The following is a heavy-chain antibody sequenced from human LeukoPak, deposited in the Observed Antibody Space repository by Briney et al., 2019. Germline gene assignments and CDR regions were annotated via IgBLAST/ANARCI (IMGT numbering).Heavy chain of an antibody. CDR3: ARDPFPPLPTTTVVPPEFDY. V-gene: IGHV3-53*01. CDR2: IYSGGST. Sequence: GGSLRLSCAASGFTVSSNYMSWVRQAPGKGLEWVSVIYSGGSTYYADSVKGRFTISRDNSKNTLYLQMNSLRAEDTAVYYCARDPFPPLPTTTVVPPEFDYWGQGTLVTVSS. J-gene: IGHJ4*02. CDR1: GFTVSSNY. D-gene: IGHD4-23*01.